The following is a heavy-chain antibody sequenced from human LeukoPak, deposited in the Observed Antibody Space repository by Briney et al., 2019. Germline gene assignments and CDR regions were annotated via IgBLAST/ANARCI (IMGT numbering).Heavy chain of an antibody. Sequence: SVKVSCKASGGTFSSYAISWVRQAPGQGLEWMGRIIPIFGTANYAQKFQGRVTITADKSTSTAYMELSSLRSEDTAVYYCARGYYSSVCDTQSAFDYWGQGTLVTVSS. D-gene: IGHD6-19*01. V-gene: IGHV1-69*06. CDR2: IIPIFGTA. CDR1: GGTFSSYA. CDR3: ARGYYSSVCDTQSAFDY. J-gene: IGHJ4*02.